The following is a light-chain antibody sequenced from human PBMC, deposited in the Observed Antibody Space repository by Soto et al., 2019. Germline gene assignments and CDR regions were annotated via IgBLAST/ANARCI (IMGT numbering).Light chain of an antibody. V-gene: IGLV3-1*01. J-gene: IGLJ2*01. CDR3: QAWDISTAVV. CDR2: EDA. Sequence: SYELTQPPSVSVSPGQTASITCSGDKLVNKYVCWYQQKPGQSPVLVIYEDAKRPSGIPERFSGSNSGNTATLTISGTQAMDEADYYCQAWDISTAVVFGGGTKVTVL. CDR1: KLVNKY.